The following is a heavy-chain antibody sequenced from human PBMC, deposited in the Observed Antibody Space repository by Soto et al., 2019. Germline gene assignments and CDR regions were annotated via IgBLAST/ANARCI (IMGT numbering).Heavy chain of an antibody. Sequence: QVQLEQSGAEVKRPGSSVKVSCRASGGTFTSYSINWVRRAPGQGPEWMGAVIPRFGTTTYAQRFEGRVTGSADASTGTLLLGLSGLRSADTAVYFRARARIVAVSGRAGGYYYSAMHLWGQATAVLVSS. V-gene: IGHV1-69*01. D-gene: IGHD2-2*01. CDR1: GGTFTSYS. CDR3: ARARIVAVSGRAGGYYYSAMHL. J-gene: IGHJ6*02. CDR2: VIPRFGTT.